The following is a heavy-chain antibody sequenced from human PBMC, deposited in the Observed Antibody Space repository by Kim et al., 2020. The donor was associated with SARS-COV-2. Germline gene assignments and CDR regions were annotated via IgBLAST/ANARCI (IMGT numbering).Heavy chain of an antibody. CDR2: GGRP. J-gene: IGHJ5*02. Sequence: GGRPYYAGSVKGRFTISRDNSKNTLYLQMNSLRAEDTAVYYCASEDWFDPWGQGTLVTVSS. CDR3: ASEDWFDP. V-gene: IGHV3-23*01.